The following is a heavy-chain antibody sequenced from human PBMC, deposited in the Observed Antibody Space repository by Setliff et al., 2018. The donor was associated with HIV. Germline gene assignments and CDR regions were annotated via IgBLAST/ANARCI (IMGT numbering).Heavy chain of an antibody. V-gene: IGHV1-69*06. D-gene: IGHD2-15*01. Sequence: SVKVSCKASGGTFSSYGITWVRQAPGQGLEWMGGSTPLLDTTNYAQKFQGRVTITADKSTSTAYMELSSLRSEDTAVYYCARGSCSGGSCYHYYGMDVWGQGTTVTVSS. CDR2: STPLLDTT. CDR1: GGTFSSYG. CDR3: ARGSCSGGSCYHYYGMDV. J-gene: IGHJ6*02.